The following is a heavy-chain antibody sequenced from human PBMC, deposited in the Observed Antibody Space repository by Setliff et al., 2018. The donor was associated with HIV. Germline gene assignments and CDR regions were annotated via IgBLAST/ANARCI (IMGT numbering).Heavy chain of an antibody. CDR3: AREGQDSGGWYYFDY. J-gene: IGHJ4*02. D-gene: IGHD6-19*01. CDR1: GYSFTDYY. V-gene: IGHV1-2*06. CDR2: INPKSGAT. Sequence: AASVKVSCKASGYSFTDYYMHWVRQAPGQGLEYMGRINPKSGATIYAENFQGRVTMTRDMSISTAYMEVNRLTSDDTALYYCAREGQDSGGWYYFDYWGQGTLVTVSS.